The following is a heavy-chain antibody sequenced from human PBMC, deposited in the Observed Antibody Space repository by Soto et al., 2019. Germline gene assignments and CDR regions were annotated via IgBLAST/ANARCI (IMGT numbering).Heavy chain of an antibody. V-gene: IGHV6-1*01. CDR3: ARGIYRTPWRNSYYYYGLEV. D-gene: IGHD3-3*02. J-gene: IGHJ6*02. CDR1: GDSVSSNSAA. Sequence: PSQTLSLTCAISGDSVSSNSAAWNWIRQSPSRGLEWLGRTYYRSKWYNDYAVSVKSRITINPDTSKNQFSLQLNSVTPEDTAVYYCARGIYRTPWRNSYYYYGLEVWVQGTTAT. CDR2: TYYRSKWYN.